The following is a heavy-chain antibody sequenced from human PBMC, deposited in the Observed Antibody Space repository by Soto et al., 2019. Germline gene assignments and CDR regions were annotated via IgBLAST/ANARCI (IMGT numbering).Heavy chain of an antibody. CDR3: ARASPITIFGVVIINYFDY. CDR2: IYYSGST. Sequence: XETLSLTCTVSGCSVSSGSYYWSWIRQPPGKGLEWIGYIYYSGSTNYNPSPKSRVTISVDTSKNQFSLKLSSVTAADTAVYYCARASPITIFGVVIINYFDYWGQGTLVTVSS. J-gene: IGHJ4*02. V-gene: IGHV4-61*01. D-gene: IGHD3-3*01. CDR1: GCSVSSGSYY.